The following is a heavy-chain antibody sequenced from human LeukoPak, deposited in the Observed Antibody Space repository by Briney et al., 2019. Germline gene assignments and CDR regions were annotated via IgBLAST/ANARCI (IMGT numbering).Heavy chain of an antibody. CDR2: IKQDGSEK. V-gene: IGHV3-7*02. CDR3: ATQRSGIFDY. D-gene: IGHD1-14*01. CDR1: GFTFSNYW. Sequence: GGSLRLSCATSGFTFSNYWMAWVRQAPGKGLEWVANIKQDGSEKYYVDSVKGRFTLSRDNAKNSLYLQMNSLRVEDTAVYYCATQRSGIFDYWGQGTLDTVSS. J-gene: IGHJ4*02.